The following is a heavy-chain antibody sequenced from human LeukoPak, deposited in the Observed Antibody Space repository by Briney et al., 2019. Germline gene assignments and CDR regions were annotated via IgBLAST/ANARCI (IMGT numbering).Heavy chain of an antibody. D-gene: IGHD6-19*01. CDR2: IYTSGST. CDR1: GGSLSGSY. J-gene: IGHJ4*02. V-gene: IGHV4-4*07. Sequence: SEALSLTCAVYGGSLSGSYWSWIRQPAGKGLEWIGRIYTSGSTNYNPSLKSRVTMSVDTSKNQFSLKLSSVTAADTAVYYCARDLVSSGWFDYWGQGTLVTVSS. CDR3: ARDLVSSGWFDY.